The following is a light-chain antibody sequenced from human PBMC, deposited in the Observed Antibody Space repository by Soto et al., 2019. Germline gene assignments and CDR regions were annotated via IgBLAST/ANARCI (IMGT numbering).Light chain of an antibody. V-gene: IGLV2-14*01. CDR1: SSDFGDYNY. J-gene: IGLJ1*01. CDR2: GVS. Sequence: QSALTQPASVSGSPGQSITISCTGTSSDFGDYNYVSWYQHHPDKAPKLIIFGVSNRPSGVSNRFSASKSGNTASLTISGLQVDDEADYYCSSYAASRTRVFGTGTKV. CDR3: SSYAASRTRV.